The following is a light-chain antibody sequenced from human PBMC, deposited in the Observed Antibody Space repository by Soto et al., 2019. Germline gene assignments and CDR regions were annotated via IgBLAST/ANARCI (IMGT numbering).Light chain of an antibody. CDR3: QQNDDLPIT. J-gene: IGKJ5*01. Sequence: DIQMTQSPSSLSASVGDRVTITCQASQGVSDHLNWYQQRPGKAPKLLIYDASNLHAGVPSRFRGSGSGTEFSFTINSLQPEDIATYYCQQNDDLPITFGQGTRLEIE. V-gene: IGKV1-33*01. CDR2: DAS. CDR1: QGVSDH.